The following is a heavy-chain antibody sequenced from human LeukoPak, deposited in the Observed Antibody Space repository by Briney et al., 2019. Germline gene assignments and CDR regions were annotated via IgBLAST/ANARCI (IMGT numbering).Heavy chain of an antibody. J-gene: IGHJ6*03. D-gene: IGHD3-3*01. CDR3: ARGWGFDFWSGYWVHYYYYMDV. Sequence: SETLSLTCAVYGGSFSGYYWSWIRQPPGKGLEWIGEINHSGSTNYNPSLKSRVTISVDTSKNQFSLKLSSVTAADTAVYYCARGWGFDFWSGYWVHYYYYMDVWGKGTTVTVSS. CDR1: GGSFSGYY. CDR2: INHSGST. V-gene: IGHV4-34*01.